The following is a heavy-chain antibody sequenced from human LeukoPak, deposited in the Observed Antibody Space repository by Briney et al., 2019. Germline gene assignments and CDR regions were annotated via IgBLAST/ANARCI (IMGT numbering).Heavy chain of an antibody. CDR1: GLSFSSYW. Sequence: PGGSLRLSCAASGLSFSSYWMHWVRQAPGTGLVWVSRIKSDGSTTNYADFVKGRFTISRDNAKNSLYLHMNSLRDEDTAVYYCARAMRSGYDYWGQGTLVTVSS. V-gene: IGHV3-74*01. J-gene: IGHJ4*02. CDR2: IKSDGSTT. CDR3: ARAMRSGYDY. D-gene: IGHD5-12*01.